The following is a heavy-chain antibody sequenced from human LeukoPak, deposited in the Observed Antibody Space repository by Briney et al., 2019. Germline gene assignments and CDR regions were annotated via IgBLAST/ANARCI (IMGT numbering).Heavy chain of an antibody. CDR3: ARAPKADTYDYSAY. D-gene: IGHD3-16*01. Sequence: ASVKVSCKASGYTFTSYGINWVRQAPGQGLEWMGWISGYNANTNYAPRLQGRVTLTADTSTNTAYMALRSLRSDDTAVYYCARAPKADTYDYSAYWGQGTLVTVSS. CDR2: ISGYNANT. V-gene: IGHV1-18*01. CDR1: GYTFTSYG. J-gene: IGHJ4*02.